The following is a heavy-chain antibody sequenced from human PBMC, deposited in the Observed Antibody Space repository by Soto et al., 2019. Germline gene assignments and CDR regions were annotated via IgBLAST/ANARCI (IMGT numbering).Heavy chain of an antibody. CDR1: GGSISTYA. D-gene: IGHD6-19*01. Sequence: SVKVSCKTSGGSISTYAIYWLRQAPGQGLEWMGAIIPLFGTADYAQKFQGRVTITADESTSTAYMELSSLRSEDTAVYYCARPKGSYSSGYYYFDYWGQGTLVTVSS. CDR2: IIPLFGTA. CDR3: ARPKGSYSSGYYYFDY. J-gene: IGHJ4*02. V-gene: IGHV1-69*13.